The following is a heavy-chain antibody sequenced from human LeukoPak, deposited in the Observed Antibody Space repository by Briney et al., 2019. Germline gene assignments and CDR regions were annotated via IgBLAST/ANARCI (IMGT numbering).Heavy chain of an antibody. Sequence: QPGGSLRLSCAASGFTFSSYAMNWVRQAPGKGLEWVSYISSSTTTIYYADSVKGRFTISRDSAKNSLFLQMNSLRVEDTAVYYRAKIVSAWDGFDYWGQGALVTVSS. V-gene: IGHV3-48*04. CDR1: GFTFSSYA. D-gene: IGHD3-16*02. J-gene: IGHJ4*02. CDR2: ISSSTTTI. CDR3: AKIVSAWDGFDY.